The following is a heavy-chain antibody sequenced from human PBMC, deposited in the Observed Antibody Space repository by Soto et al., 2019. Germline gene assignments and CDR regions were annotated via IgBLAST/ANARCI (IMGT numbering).Heavy chain of an antibody. V-gene: IGHV4-30-4*01. D-gene: IGHD3-22*01. CDR1: GGSISSADDY. CDR2: FYYSGST. Sequence: PSETISLTCTVSGGSISSADDYWSWIRQPPGKGLEWIGYFYYSGSTHYNPSLQNRITISLDTSKNQFFLKLHSVTAADTAVYYCADFFYYASSGYREWGPGTLVTVS. CDR3: ADFFYYASSGYRE. J-gene: IGHJ4*02.